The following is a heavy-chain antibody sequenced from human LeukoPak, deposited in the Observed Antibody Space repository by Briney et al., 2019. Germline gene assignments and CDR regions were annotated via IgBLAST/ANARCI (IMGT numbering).Heavy chain of an antibody. CDR3: ARDLLLGGNWFDP. V-gene: IGHV3-30-3*01. D-gene: IGHD2-15*01. CDR1: GFTFSSYA. CDR2: ISYDGSNK. J-gene: IGHJ5*02. Sequence: GGSLRLSCAASGFTFSSYAMHWVRQAPGKGLEWVAVISYDGSNKYYAGSVKGRFTISRDNSKNTLYLQMNSLRAEDTAVYYCARDLLLGGNWFDPWGQGTLVTVSS.